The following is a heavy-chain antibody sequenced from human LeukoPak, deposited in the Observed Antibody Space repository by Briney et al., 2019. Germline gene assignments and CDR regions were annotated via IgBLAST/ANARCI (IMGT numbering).Heavy chain of an antibody. V-gene: IGHV1-18*01. Sequence: GASVKVSCEASGYTFTSYGISWVRQAPGQGLEWMGWISAYSGNTNYAQKLQGRVTMTTDTSTSTAYMELRSLRSDDTAVYYCARSITGTTPGAFDIWGQGTMVTVSS. CDR1: GYTFTSYG. J-gene: IGHJ3*02. CDR2: ISAYSGNT. D-gene: IGHD1-7*01. CDR3: ARSITGTTPGAFDI.